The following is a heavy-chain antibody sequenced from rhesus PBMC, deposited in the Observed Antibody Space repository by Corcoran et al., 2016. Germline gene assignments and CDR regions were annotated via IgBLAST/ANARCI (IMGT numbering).Heavy chain of an antibody. Sequence: QVQLQESGPGLVKPSETLPLTCAVSGASISSNYWSWIRQPPGKGLEWIGSIYGGSGTTSYNPPVKSRVTISKDTYKTQFSLKLSSVPAADTAVYYCASHSSGSWRLDYWGQGVLVTVSS. CDR2: IYGGSGTT. J-gene: IGHJ4*01. CDR3: ASHSSGSWRLDY. CDR1: GASISSNY. D-gene: IGHD6-25*01. V-gene: IGHV4-147*01.